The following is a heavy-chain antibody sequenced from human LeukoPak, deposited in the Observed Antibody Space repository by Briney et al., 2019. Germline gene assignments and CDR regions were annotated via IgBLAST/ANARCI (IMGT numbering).Heavy chain of an antibody. J-gene: IGHJ3*02. D-gene: IGHD3-22*01. Sequence: GESLRLSCTASGFSFSGYDMNWVRQTPGKGLEWVASISTRSNYIYYAASLKGRFTVSRDNARASLYLQVNNLRADDTGRYYCVRGGYTMIKADAFDIWGQGTLVIVSS. CDR2: ISTRSNYI. V-gene: IGHV3-21*01. CDR1: GFSFSGYD. CDR3: VRGGYTMIKADAFDI.